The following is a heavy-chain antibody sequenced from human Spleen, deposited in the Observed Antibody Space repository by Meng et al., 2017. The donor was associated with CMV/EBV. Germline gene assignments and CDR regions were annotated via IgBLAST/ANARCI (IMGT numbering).Heavy chain of an antibody. CDR2: ISSGGSTM. J-gene: IGHJ6*02. Sequence: GGSLRLSCTASGFAFSTYEMNWVRQAPGKGLEWVSYISSGGSTMFYADSVKGRFTISRDNAKNSLYLQMNSLRADDTAVYYCVGFGVAITNGLDVWGQGTTVTVSS. CDR1: GFAFSTYE. D-gene: IGHD3-3*01. V-gene: IGHV3-48*03. CDR3: VGFGVAITNGLDV.